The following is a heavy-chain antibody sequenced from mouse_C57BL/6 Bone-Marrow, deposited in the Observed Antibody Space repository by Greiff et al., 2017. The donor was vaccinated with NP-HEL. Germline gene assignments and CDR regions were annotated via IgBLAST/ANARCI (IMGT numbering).Heavy chain of an antibody. V-gene: IGHV5-9*01. J-gene: IGHJ3*01. CDR2: ISGGGGNT. D-gene: IGHD3-3*01. CDR3: ARHEDREFAY. Sequence: VKLVESGGGLVKPGGSLKLSCAASGFTFSSYTMSWVRQTPEKRLAWVATISGGGGNTYYPDSVKGRFTISRDNAKNTLYLQMSSLRSEDTALYYCARHEDREFAYWGQGTLVTVSA. CDR1: GFTFSSYT.